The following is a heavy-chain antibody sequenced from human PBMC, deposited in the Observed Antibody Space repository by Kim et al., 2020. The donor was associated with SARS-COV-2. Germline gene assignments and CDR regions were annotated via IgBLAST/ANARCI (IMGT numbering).Heavy chain of an antibody. Sequence: SETLSLTCTVSGGSISSGGYYWSWIPQHPGKGLEWIGYIYYSGSTYYNPSLKSRVTISVDTSKNQFSLKLSSVTAADTAVYYCARGDRIYYGSGSYVGFDPWGQGTLVTVSS. CDR3: ARGDRIYYGSGSYVGFDP. CDR2: IYYSGST. CDR1: GGSISSGGYY. D-gene: IGHD3-10*01. V-gene: IGHV4-31*03. J-gene: IGHJ5*02.